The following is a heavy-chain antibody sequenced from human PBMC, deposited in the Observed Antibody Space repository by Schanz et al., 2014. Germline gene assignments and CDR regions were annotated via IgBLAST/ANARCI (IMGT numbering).Heavy chain of an antibody. J-gene: IGHJ4*02. D-gene: IGHD1-1*01. V-gene: IGHV3-33*08. CDR3: ARGTDWNLHY. CDR1: GFTFSDYY. Sequence: PGGSLRLSCAASGFTFSDYYMSWIRQAPGKGLEWVAVIWSDGSGKYYADSVKGRFTISRDNSKNTLYLQMNSLRAEDTAVYYCARGTDWNLHYWGQGALVTVSS. CDR2: IWSDGSGK.